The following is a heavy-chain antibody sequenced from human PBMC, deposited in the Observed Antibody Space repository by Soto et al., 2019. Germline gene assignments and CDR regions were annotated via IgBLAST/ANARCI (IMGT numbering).Heavy chain of an antibody. Sequence: EVQLVESGGGLVQPGRSLRLSCAASGFTFDDYVMHWVRQAPGKGLEWVSGISWNSGSIGYADSVKGRFTISRDNAKNSLYLQMNSLRAEDTALYYCAKGEGYYGSGSYYNNWFDPWGQGTLVTVSS. V-gene: IGHV3-9*01. J-gene: IGHJ5*02. CDR2: ISWNSGSI. D-gene: IGHD3-10*01. CDR1: GFTFDDYV. CDR3: AKGEGYYGSGSYYNNWFDP.